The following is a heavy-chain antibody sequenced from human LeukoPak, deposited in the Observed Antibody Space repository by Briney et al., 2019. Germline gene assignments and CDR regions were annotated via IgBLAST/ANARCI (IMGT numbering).Heavy chain of an antibody. D-gene: IGHD3-10*01. CDR3: ARDAGGSMDV. J-gene: IGHJ6*04. Sequence: GGSLRLSCAASGFTFSAFWMSWVRQAPGKGLEWVANIKQEGSEKYYVDSVKGRFTISRGGAKNSLFLQMNSLRVEDTAVYYCARDAGGSMDVWGKGTTVTVSS. CDR2: IKQEGSEK. CDR1: GFTFSAFW. V-gene: IGHV3-7*01.